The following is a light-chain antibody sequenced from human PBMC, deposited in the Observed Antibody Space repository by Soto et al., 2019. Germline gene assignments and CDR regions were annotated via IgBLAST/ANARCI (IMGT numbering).Light chain of an antibody. J-gene: IGLJ1*01. V-gene: IGLV2-11*01. CDR3: CSYGGSFYV. CDR1: SSVVGGYNY. Sequence: QSALTQAQSVSGSPGQSVAISCSGTSSVVGGYNYVSWYQQHPGKAPKLIIFDVNKRPSGVPDRFSGSKSGSTASLTISGLQAEDEADYYCCSYGGSFYVVGTGTKVTVL. CDR2: DVN.